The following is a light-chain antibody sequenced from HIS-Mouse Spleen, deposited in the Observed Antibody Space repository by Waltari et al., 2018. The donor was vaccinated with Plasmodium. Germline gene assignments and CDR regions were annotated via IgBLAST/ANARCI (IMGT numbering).Light chain of an antibody. Sequence: DIQMTQSPSSLSASVGERVNITCQASQDISNYLNWYQQKPGTAPKLLIYDASNLETGVPSRFSGSGSGTDFTFTISSLQPEDIATYYCQQYDNLPYTFGQGTKLEIK. V-gene: IGKV1-33*01. CDR2: DAS. J-gene: IGKJ2*01. CDR1: QDISNY. CDR3: QQYDNLPYT.